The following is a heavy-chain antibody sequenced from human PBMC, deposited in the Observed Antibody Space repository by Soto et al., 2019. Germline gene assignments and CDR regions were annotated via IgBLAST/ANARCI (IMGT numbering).Heavy chain of an antibody. J-gene: IGHJ6*02. CDR1: GYSFTRYG. CDR2: INTYNGNT. V-gene: IGHV1-18*01. CDR3: ASSYRKYAVVDYCYYGMEV. D-gene: IGHD4-4*01. Sequence: ASVKVSCKASGYSFTRYGIAWARQAPGQGLEWMGWINTYNGNTNYAQNLQGRVTLTTDTSTSTAYMELTSLRSNDTAMYYCASSYRKYAVVDYCYYGMEVWGQGTRVTVSS.